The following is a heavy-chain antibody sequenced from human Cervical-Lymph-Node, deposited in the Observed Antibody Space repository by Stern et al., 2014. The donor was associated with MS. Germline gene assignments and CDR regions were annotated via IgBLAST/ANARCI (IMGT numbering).Heavy chain of an antibody. CDR2: IIPTFDTP. D-gene: IGHD3-10*01. Sequence: QVQLVQSGAEVKKPGSSVKVSCKASGGTFSSYEIIWVRQAPGQGLEWIGGIIPTFDTPTYAQKFQDRVTISADESTRTAYMELSSLKSEDTAIYFCARAYTYYSNSAGYWGQGTLVTVSS. CDR3: ARAYTYYSNSAGY. J-gene: IGHJ4*02. CDR1: GGTFSSYE. V-gene: IGHV1-69*01.